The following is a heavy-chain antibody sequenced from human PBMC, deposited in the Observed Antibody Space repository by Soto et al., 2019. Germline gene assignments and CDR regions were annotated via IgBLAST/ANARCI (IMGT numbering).Heavy chain of an antibody. Sequence: PGGSLRLSCAASGFTFSDHYMDWVRQAPGKGLEWVGRTRNKANSYTTEYAASVKGRFTISRDDSKNSLYLQMNSLKTEDTAVYYCVLLLWFGELRGPHFDYWGQGTLVTVSS. CDR2: TRNKANSYTT. J-gene: IGHJ4*02. CDR3: VLLLWFGELRGPHFDY. V-gene: IGHV3-72*01. D-gene: IGHD3-10*01. CDR1: GFTFSDHY.